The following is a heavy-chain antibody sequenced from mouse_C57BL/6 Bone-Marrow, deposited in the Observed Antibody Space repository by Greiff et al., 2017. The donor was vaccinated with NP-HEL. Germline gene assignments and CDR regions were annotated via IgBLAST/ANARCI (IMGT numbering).Heavy chain of an antibody. D-gene: IGHD4-1*01. CDR1: GYTFTSYG. Sequence: VKLVESGAELARPGASVKLSCKASGYTFTSYGISWVKQRTGQGLEWIGEIYPRSGNTYYNEKFKGKATLTADKSSRTAYMELRSLTSEDSAVYFCARRRLTGPFAYWGQGTLVTVSA. CDR3: ARRRLTGPFAY. V-gene: IGHV1-81*01. CDR2: IYPRSGNT. J-gene: IGHJ3*01.